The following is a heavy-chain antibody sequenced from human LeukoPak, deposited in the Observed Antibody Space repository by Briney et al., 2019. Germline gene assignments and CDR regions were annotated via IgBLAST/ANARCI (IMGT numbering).Heavy chain of an antibody. D-gene: IGHD3-22*01. Sequence: GSLKVSCTASGFTFSSYYMHWVRQAPGQGLEWMAIITYSGGSTSYAQKFKGRVTMTRDKSTSTVYMELSSLRAEDTAVYYCARDRTYYYDSSGYQYFQHWGQGTLVTVSS. CDR3: ARDRTYYYDSSGYQYFQH. CDR2: ITYSGGST. J-gene: IGHJ1*01. V-gene: IGHV1-46*01. CDR1: GFTFSSYY.